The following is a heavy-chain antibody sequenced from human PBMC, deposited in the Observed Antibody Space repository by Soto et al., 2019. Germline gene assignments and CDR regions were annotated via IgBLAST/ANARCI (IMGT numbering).Heavy chain of an antibody. Sequence: GGSLRISCAASGITFSSYSMNWVRQAPGKGLEWVSYISSSENTIYYADSVKGRFTISRDNAQNSLYLQMNSLRAEDTAVYYCATTYYYDSSGYYPAFDIWGQGTMVTVSS. D-gene: IGHD3-22*01. J-gene: IGHJ3*02. V-gene: IGHV3-48*01. CDR2: ISSSENTI. CDR3: ATTYYYDSSGYYPAFDI. CDR1: GITFSSYS.